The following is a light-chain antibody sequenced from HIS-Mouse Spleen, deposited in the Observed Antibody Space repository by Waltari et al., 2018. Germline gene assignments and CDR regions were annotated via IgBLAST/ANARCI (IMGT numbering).Light chain of an antibody. V-gene: IGLV2-14*03. CDR1: SSDVGGYNY. J-gene: IGLJ2*01. CDR2: DVS. CDR3: SSYTSSSTEV. Sequence: QSALTQPASVSGSPGQSITLSCTGTSSDVGGYNYVSWYQQHPGKAPKLMIYDVSNRPSGVSNRFSGLQAEDEADYYCSSYTSSSTEVFGGGTKLTVL.